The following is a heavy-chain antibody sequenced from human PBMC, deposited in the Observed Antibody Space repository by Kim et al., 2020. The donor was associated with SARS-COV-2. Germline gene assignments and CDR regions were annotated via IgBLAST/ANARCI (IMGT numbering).Heavy chain of an antibody. CDR3: TRAAGSKTGMDV. J-gene: IGHJ6*02. V-gene: IGHV3-72*01. CDR2: T. D-gene: IGHD2-2*01. Sequence: TEYGASVKGRFTISRDESKNSLYLQMNSLETEDTAVYYCTRAAGSKTGMDVWGQGTTVTVSS.